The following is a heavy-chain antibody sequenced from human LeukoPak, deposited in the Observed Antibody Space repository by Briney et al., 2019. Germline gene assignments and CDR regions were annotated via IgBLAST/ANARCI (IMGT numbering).Heavy chain of an antibody. J-gene: IGHJ4*02. CDR3: ARGYFDTSGYSNPFDH. V-gene: IGHV4-4*08. D-gene: IGHD3-22*01. Sequence: SETLSLTCTVSGDSLSSYYWSWMRQTPVKGLEWIGCIHISGTTIYNPSLKSRVTISVDTSKNQFSLKLSSVTAADTAVYYCARGYFDTSGYSNPFDHWGQGTLVTVSS. CDR1: GDSLSSYY. CDR2: IHISGTT.